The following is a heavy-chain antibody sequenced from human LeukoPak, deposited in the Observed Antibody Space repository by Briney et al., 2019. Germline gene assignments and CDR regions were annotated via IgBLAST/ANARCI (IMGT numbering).Heavy chain of an antibody. CDR2: INQDGSEK. CDR3: ARGGAWRDC. J-gene: IGHJ4*02. V-gene: IGHV3-7*01. CDR1: GFSFSRYW. Sequence: PGGSLRLSCAASGFSFSRYWMSWVRQTPGKRLEWVASINQDGSEKAYEDSAKGRFTIARDNARNSLFLQMNSLRAEDTAVYYCARGGAWRDCWGQGILVTVSS. D-gene: IGHD4/OR15-4a*01.